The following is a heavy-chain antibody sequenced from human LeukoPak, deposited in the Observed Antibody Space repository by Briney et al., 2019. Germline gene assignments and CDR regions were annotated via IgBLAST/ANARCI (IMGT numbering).Heavy chain of an antibody. D-gene: IGHD3-10*01. Sequence: ASVKVSCKASGYTFTRYYMHWVRQAPGQGLEWMGFINPSGGSTSYAQRFQGRVTMTRDTSTSTVYMELSSLRSEGTAVYYCARNDASGLDYWGQGTLVTVSS. CDR1: GYTFTRYY. CDR3: ARNDASGLDY. J-gene: IGHJ4*02. CDR2: INPSGGST. V-gene: IGHV1-46*03.